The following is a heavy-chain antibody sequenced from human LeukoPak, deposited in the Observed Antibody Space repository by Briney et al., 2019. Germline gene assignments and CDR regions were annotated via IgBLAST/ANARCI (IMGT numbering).Heavy chain of an antibody. J-gene: IGHJ4*02. CDR2: ITGGSAAT. Sequence: GGSLRLSRAASGFTFRSYAMSWVRQAPGKGLEWVSTITGGSAATYYADSVKGRFTISRDNSKNTLYLQMNSLRAEDTAVYFCARDNPLTAYSSAWVNNCFDFWGQGTLVTVSS. CDR1: GFTFRSYA. CDR3: ARDNPLTAYSSAWVNNCFDF. V-gene: IGHV3-23*01. D-gene: IGHD6-19*01.